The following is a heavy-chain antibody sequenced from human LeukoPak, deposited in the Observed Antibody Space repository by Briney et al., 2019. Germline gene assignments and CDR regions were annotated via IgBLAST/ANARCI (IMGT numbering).Heavy chain of an antibody. CDR2: ISGGGGST. CDR1: GFTFASYV. J-gene: IGHJ5*02. V-gene: IGHV3-23*01. CDR3: ATYCGAASRYSGFDP. D-gene: IGHD2-15*01. Sequence: GGSLRLSCAASGFTFASYVMTWVRQAPGKGLEWVSSISGGGGSTYYTDSVKGRFTISRDNSKTTVYLQMISLRAEDTAVYYCATYCGAASRYSGFDPWGQGTLVTVSS.